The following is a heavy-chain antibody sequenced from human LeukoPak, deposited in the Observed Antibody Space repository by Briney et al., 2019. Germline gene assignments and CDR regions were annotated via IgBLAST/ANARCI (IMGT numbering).Heavy chain of an antibody. CDR1: GGSFSGYY. CDR3: AKPHCSSTSCYTWWFDP. CDR2: INHSGST. J-gene: IGHJ5*02. Sequence: SETLSLTCAVYGGSFSGYYWSWIRLPPGKGLEWIGEINHSGSTNYNPSLKSRVTISVDTSKNQFSLKLSSVTAADTAVYYCAKPHCSSTSCYTWWFDPWGQGTLVTVSS. D-gene: IGHD2-2*02. V-gene: IGHV4-34*01.